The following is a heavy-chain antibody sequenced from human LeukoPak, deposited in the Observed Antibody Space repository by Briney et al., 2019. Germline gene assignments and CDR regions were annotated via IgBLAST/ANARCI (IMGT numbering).Heavy chain of an antibody. Sequence: SETLSLTCSVSIGSISSSKWWSWVRQSPVKGLEWIGEIYLYGTTNYNPSFTSRVTMSVDRSRNQFSLKLSSVTAADTAVYYCARDSLSPDGYSGSFDYWGQGTLVTVSS. CDR1: IGSISSSKW. J-gene: IGHJ4*02. CDR3: ARDSLSPDGYSGSFDY. V-gene: IGHV4-4*02. CDR2: IYLYGTT. D-gene: IGHD1-26*01.